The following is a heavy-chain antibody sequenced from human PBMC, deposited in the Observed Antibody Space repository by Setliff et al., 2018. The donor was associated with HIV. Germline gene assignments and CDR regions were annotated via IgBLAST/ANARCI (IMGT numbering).Heavy chain of an antibody. D-gene: IGHD6-13*01. V-gene: IGHV1-3*04. CDR2: INTGNGST. CDR1: GYIFTNYA. CDR3: ARPDSRWYARGRDPLYGMDV. J-gene: IGHJ6*01. Sequence: VASVKVSCKASGYIFTNYAMQWVRQAPGQGLEWMGWINTGNGSTKYSQKFQGRVTISRDTFASTAYMYLSSLRSEDTAVYYCARPDSRWYARGRDPLYGMDVWG.